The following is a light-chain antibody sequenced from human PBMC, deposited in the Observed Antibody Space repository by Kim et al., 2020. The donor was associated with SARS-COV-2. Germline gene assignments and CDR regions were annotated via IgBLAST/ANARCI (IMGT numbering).Light chain of an antibody. V-gene: IGLV3-25*03. CDR1: TLPKQY. Sequence: SYELTQPPSVSVSPRQTARITCSGDTLPKQYAYWYQQKSGQAPVLVIYKDSERPSGIPERFSGSSSGTTVTLTISGVQAEDEADYYCQSVDSSGTYRVFGTGTKVTVL. CDR3: QSVDSSGTYRV. J-gene: IGLJ1*01. CDR2: KDS.